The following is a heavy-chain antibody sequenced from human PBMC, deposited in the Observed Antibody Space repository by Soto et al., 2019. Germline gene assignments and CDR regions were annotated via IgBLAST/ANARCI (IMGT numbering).Heavy chain of an antibody. Sequence: SETLSLTCTVTGDSINNRSYYWGWIRQPPGKGLEWIGSIYYSGSTYNNPSLKSRVSMSVDTSKNQFSLKLRSVTAADTVLYYCARQRTSVVTQAYFDSWGQGSLVTSPQ. V-gene: IGHV4-39*01. D-gene: IGHD2-21*02. CDR3: ARQRTSVVTQAYFDS. CDR2: IYYSGST. CDR1: GDSINNRSYY. J-gene: IGHJ4*02.